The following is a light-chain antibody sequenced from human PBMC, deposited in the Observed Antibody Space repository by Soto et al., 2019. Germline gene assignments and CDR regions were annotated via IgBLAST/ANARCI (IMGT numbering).Light chain of an antibody. CDR3: MQALQTPPWT. J-gene: IGKJ1*01. CDR1: QSLLHSNGYNY. Sequence: DIVMTQSPLSLHVTPGEPASISCRSSQSLLHSNGYNYLDWYLQKPGQSPQLLIYLGSNRASGVPDRVSGSGSGTDFTLKISRVEAEDVGVYYCMQALQTPPWTFGQGTKVEIK. CDR2: LGS. V-gene: IGKV2-28*01.